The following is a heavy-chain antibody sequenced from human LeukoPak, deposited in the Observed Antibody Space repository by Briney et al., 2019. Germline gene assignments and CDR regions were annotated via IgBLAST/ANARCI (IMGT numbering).Heavy chain of an antibody. J-gene: IGHJ4*02. Sequence: GGSLRLSCAASGFTFSSYALSWVRQAPGKGLEWVSAISGSGGSTYYADSVKGRFTISRDNSKNTLYRPMNSLRAEDTAVYYCAKIAYEDNYYFDYWGQGTLVTVSS. CDR3: AKIAYEDNYYFDY. D-gene: IGHD5-12*01. CDR1: GFTFSSYA. V-gene: IGHV3-23*01. CDR2: ISGSGGST.